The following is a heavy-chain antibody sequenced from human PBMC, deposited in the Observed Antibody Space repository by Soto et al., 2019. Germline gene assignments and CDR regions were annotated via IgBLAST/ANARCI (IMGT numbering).Heavy chain of an antibody. CDR2: ISYDGSKK. CDR3: TRDRCSGTSCYFRY. J-gene: IGHJ4*02. CDR1: GFNLSSSA. V-gene: IGHV3-30-3*01. Sequence: PVGSLRLSCAASGFNLSSSAMNWVRQAPGKGLEWLSVISYDGSKKYYADSVKGRFTISRDDSKNTLYLQMHSLRADDTAVYYCTRDRCSGTSCYFRYWGQGTLVTVSS. D-gene: IGHD2-2*01.